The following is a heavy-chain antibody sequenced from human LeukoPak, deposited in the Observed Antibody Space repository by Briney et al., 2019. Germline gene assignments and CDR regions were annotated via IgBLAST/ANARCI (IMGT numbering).Heavy chain of an antibody. CDR1: GGSISSYY. D-gene: IGHD7-27*01. J-gene: IGHJ3*02. CDR2: IYYSGST. CDR3: AILTGDNDAFDI. Sequence: PSETLSLTCTVSGGSISSYYWSWIRQPPGKGLEWIGYIYYSGSTNYNPSLKSRVTISVDTSKNQFSLELSSVTAADTAVYYCAILTGDNDAFDIWGQGTMVTVSS. V-gene: IGHV4-59*01.